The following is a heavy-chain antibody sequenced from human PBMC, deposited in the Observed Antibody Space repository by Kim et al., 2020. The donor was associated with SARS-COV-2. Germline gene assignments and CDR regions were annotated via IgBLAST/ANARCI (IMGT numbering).Heavy chain of an antibody. CDR3: ARAMYSSSSPHYYGMDV. J-gene: IGHJ6*02. Sequence: GGSLRLSCAASGFTFSSYDMHWVRQATGKGLEWVSAIGTAGDTYYPGSVKGRFTISRENAKNSLYLQMNSLRAGDTAVYYCARAMYSSSSPHYYGMDVWGQGTTVTVSS. D-gene: IGHD6-6*01. V-gene: IGHV3-13*01. CDR2: IGTAGDT. CDR1: GFTFSSYD.